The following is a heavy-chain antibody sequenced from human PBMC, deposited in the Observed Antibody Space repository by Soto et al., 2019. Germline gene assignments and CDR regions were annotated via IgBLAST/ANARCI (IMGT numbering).Heavy chain of an antibody. CDR1: GFTLSSSW. CDR2: IERAASEK. J-gene: IGHJ6*02. CDR3: ARDLIVVVPAAIYSNVKDV. Sequence: WVSLRLSCAASGFTLSSSWMSWVRQAPGKGLECVANIERAASEKYYVDAMKGRFTISRDNTKNSLYPQMNSLRADDTAVYYSARDLIVVVPAAIYSNVKDVWGQGTTVTVSS. D-gene: IGHD2-2*01. V-gene: IGHV3-7*03.